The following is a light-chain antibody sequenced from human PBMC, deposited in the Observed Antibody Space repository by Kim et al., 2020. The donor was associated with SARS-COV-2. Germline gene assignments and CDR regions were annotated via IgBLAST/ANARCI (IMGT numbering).Light chain of an antibody. CDR1: QSVSSSY. V-gene: IGKV3-20*01. CDR3: QQYGSSPGT. CDR2: GAS. J-gene: IGKJ1*01. Sequence: PGERATLSCRASQSVSSSYLAWYQQKPGQAPRLLIYGASSRATGIPDRFSGSGSGTDFTLTISRLEPEDFAVYFCQQYGSSPGTFGQGTKVDIK.